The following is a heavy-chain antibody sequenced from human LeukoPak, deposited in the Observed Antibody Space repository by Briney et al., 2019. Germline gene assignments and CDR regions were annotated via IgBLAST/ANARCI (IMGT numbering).Heavy chain of an antibody. CDR2: GDYSGGT. CDR3: ARGDEYSSSSGWFDP. Sequence: SETLSLTCTVSGDSFTSVTDYWAWIRQPPGKGLEWIASGDYSGGTYYNPSLESRVAISADMSKNQISLKLTSVTAADTAVYYCARGDEYSSSSGWFDPWGQGTLVTVSS. J-gene: IGHJ5*02. CDR1: GDSFTSVTDY. V-gene: IGHV4-39*01. D-gene: IGHD6-6*01.